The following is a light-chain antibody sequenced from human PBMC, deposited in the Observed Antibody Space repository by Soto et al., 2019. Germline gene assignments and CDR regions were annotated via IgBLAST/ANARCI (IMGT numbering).Light chain of an antibody. CDR2: AAS. CDR1: QGISNY. CDR3: QQISIAPLT. V-gene: IGKV1-39*01. Sequence: ESPMTQSPSSLSAFVGDRVTIPCRASQGISNYLAWYHQKPGRVPKLLIYAASSLQSGVPSRFSGSGSETEFTLSISSLQPEDFAIYFCQQISIAPLTSGGGTKVDI. J-gene: IGKJ4*01.